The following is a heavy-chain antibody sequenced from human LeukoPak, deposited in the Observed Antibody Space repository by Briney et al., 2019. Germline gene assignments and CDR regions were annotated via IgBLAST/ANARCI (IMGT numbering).Heavy chain of an antibody. CDR3: ARFGLGYYFDY. CDR1: GFTFSSYW. D-gene: IGHD3-16*01. J-gene: IGHJ4*02. Sequence: GGSLRLSCAASGFTFSSYWMSWVRQAPGKGLEWVAVIKQDGTEKYYVDSVKGRFTISRDNAKNSLYLQMNSLRAEDTAVYYCARFGLGYYFDYWGQGTLVTVSS. CDR2: IKQDGTEK. V-gene: IGHV3-7*01.